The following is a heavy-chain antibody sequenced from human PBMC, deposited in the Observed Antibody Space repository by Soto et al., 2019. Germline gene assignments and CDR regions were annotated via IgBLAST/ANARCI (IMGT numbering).Heavy chain of an antibody. Sequence: QVQLVQSGAEVKEPGASVKVSCTASGYTLTSYGISWVRQAPAQGLEWMGWISTHNGNTNYAQNLQGRVTMTTDTPTGTVYMELTSLRSDDTAVYYCARDGLWAPDYWGQGTLVTVSS. J-gene: IGHJ4*02. V-gene: IGHV1-18*01. D-gene: IGHD5-18*01. CDR3: ARDGLWAPDY. CDR2: ISTHNGNT. CDR1: GYTLTSYG.